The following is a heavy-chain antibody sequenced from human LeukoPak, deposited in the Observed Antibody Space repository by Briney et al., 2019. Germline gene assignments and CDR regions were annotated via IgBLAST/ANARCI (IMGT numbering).Heavy chain of an antibody. Sequence: PSETLSLTCTVSGGSISSSSYYWGWIRQPPGKGLEWIGSIYYSGSTYYNPSLKSRFTISVDTSKNQFSLKLSSVTAADTAIYYCACYYYNSSGYFDYWGQGTLVTVSS. V-gene: IGHV4-39*01. CDR3: ACYYYNSSGYFDY. J-gene: IGHJ4*02. D-gene: IGHD3-22*01. CDR1: GGSISSSSYY. CDR2: IYYSGST.